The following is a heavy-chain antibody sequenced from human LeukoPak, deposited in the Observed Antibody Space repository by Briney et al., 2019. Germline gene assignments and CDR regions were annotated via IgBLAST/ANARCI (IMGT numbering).Heavy chain of an antibody. CDR1: GGSFSGYY. CDR2: INHSGST. V-gene: IGHV4-34*01. CDR3: ARGLRYSSSSSAAFDI. Sequence: SETLSLTCAVYGGSFSGYYWSWIRQPPGKGLEWIGEINHSGSTNYNPSLKSRVTISVDTSKNQFSLKPSSVTAADTAVYYCARGLRYSSSSSAAFDIWGQGTMVTVSS. D-gene: IGHD6-13*01. J-gene: IGHJ3*02.